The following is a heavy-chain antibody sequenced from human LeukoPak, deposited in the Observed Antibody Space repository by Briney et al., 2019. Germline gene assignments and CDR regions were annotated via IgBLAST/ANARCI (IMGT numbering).Heavy chain of an antibody. V-gene: IGHV3-48*01. CDR2: ISSSSSTI. CDR1: GFTFSTYS. CDR3: ARVIISTKYYSGMDV. J-gene: IGHJ6*02. D-gene: IGHD2/OR15-2a*01. Sequence: GGSLRLSCTASGFTFSTYSMNWVRQAPGKGLEWVSYISSSSSTIYYADSVKGRFTISRDNAKNTVYLQMDSLRPEDTAVYYCARVIISTKYYSGMDVWGQGTTVTVSS.